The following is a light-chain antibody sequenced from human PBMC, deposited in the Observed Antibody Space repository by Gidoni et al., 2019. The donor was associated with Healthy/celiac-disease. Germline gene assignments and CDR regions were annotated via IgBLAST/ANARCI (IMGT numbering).Light chain of an antibody. CDR3: AAWDDSLSGYV. J-gene: IGLJ1*01. V-gene: IGLV1-47*01. CDR2: RNN. CDR1: SSNSGSNY. Sequence: QSVLTQPPSASGTPGPRVTISCSGSSSNSGSNYVYWYQHLPGTAPKLLIYRNNQRPSGVPDRFSGSKSGTSASLAISGLRSEDEADYYCAAWDDSLSGYVFGTGTKVTVL.